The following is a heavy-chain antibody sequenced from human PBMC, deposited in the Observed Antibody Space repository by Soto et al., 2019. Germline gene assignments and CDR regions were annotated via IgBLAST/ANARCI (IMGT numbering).Heavy chain of an antibody. D-gene: IGHD3-3*01. J-gene: IGHJ5*02. CDR3: AGGADFDFWSGPGWFDP. Sequence: PSETLSLTCTVSGGSVSSGNYYWGWIRQPPGKGLEWIGSIYYSGSIYYNPSLKSRVTISVDTSKNQFSLKLSSLTAADTAVYYCAGGADFDFWSGPGWFDPWGQGTLVTVSS. CDR2: IYYSGSI. V-gene: IGHV4-39*01. CDR1: GGSVSSGNYY.